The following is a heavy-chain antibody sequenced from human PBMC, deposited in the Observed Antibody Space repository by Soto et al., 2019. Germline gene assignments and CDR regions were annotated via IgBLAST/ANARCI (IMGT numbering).Heavy chain of an antibody. CDR1: GYTFTSYA. Sequence: SVKVSCKASGYTFTSYAMHWVRQAPGQRLEWMGRIIPILGIANYAQKFQGRVTITADKSTSTAYMELSSLRSEDTAVYYCARTPPYGGIADWGQGTLVTVSS. D-gene: IGHD2-15*01. J-gene: IGHJ4*02. CDR3: ARTPPYGGIAD. V-gene: IGHV1-69*04. CDR2: IIPILGIA.